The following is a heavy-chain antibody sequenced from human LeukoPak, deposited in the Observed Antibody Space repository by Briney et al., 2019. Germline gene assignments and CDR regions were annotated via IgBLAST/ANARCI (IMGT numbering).Heavy chain of an antibody. CDR3: ARDFPSYQLLIYAGYYYYGMDV. CDR1: GFTFNSYS. D-gene: IGHD2-2*01. V-gene: IGHV3-21*01. CDR2: ISSSSSYI. Sequence: AGGSLRLSCAASGFTFNSYSMNWVRQAPGKGLEWVSSISSSSSYIYYADSVKGRFTISRDNAKNSLYLQMNSLRAKDTAVYYCARDFPSYQLLIYAGYYYYGMDVWGQGTTVTVSS. J-gene: IGHJ6*02.